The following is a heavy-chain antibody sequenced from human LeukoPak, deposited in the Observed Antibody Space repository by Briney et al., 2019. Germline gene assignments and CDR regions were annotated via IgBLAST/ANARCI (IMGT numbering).Heavy chain of an antibody. D-gene: IGHD3-10*01. CDR3: ARHHGSGSYSLYFDY. Sequence: SETLSLTCTVSGDSISGYYWSWIRKPPGKGLEWIGYIYYSGSTNYNPSLKSRVTISVDKSKNQFSLKLSSVAAADTAVYYCARHHGSGSYSLYFDYWGQGTLVTVSS. CDR2: IYYSGST. J-gene: IGHJ4*02. V-gene: IGHV4-59*08. CDR1: GDSISGYY.